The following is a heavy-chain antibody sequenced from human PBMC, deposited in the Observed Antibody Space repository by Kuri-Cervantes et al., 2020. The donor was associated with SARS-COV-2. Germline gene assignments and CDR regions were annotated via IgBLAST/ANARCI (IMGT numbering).Heavy chain of an antibody. CDR3: ALGYWGSGYPRNYYYMDV. Sequence: SVKVSCKASGGTFSSYAISWVRQAPGQGLEWMGGIIPIFGTANYAQKFQGRVTITADESTSTAYMEMSSLRSEDTAVYYCALGYWGSGYPRNYYYMDVWGKGTTVTVSS. V-gene: IGHV1-69*13. CDR2: IIPIFGTA. CDR1: GGTFSSYA. D-gene: IGHD3-22*01. J-gene: IGHJ6*03.